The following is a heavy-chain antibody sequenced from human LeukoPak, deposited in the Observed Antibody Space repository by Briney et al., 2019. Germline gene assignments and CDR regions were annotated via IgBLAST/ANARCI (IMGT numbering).Heavy chain of an antibody. J-gene: IGHJ4*02. D-gene: IGHD1-20*01. CDR3: ARVGWITGIPEIPTFDY. CDR2: INHSGST. CDR1: GGSFSGYY. V-gene: IGHV4-34*01. Sequence: SETLSLTCAVYGGSFSGYYWSWIRQPPGKGLEWIGEINHSGSTNYNPSIKSRVTISVDTSKNQFSLKLSSVTAADTAVYYCARVGWITGIPEIPTFDYWGQGTLVTVSS.